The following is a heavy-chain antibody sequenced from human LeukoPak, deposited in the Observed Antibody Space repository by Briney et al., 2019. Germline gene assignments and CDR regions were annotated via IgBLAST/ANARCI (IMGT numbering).Heavy chain of an antibody. CDR1: GGCVSSSSAS. D-gene: IGHD6-13*01. V-gene: IGHV6-1*01. J-gene: IGHJ2*01. CDR2: TYYRSKWYD. CDR3: ARGSKGSSPYWYFDL. Sequence: SQTLSLTCAISGGCVSSSSASWNWIRQSPWRGLEWLGSTYYRSKWYDDYAVSVKRRIPISADTPKNHFSLQLNSVTPEDTAVYHCARGSKGSSPYWYFDLWGRGTLVTVSS.